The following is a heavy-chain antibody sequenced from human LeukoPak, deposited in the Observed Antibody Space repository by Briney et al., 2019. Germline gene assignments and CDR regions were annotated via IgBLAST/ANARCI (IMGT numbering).Heavy chain of an antibody. Sequence: EASETLSLTCTVSGDSICGSNYQWGWIRQPPGKGLEWLGTVHHTGRAFYNPSLRGRTTESVDTSINEFSLKLTSVTAADTAVYYCAREPDAWGQGILVIVSS. J-gene: IGHJ5*02. CDR3: AREPDA. CDR2: VHHTGRA. CDR1: GDSICGSNYQ. V-gene: IGHV4-39*07.